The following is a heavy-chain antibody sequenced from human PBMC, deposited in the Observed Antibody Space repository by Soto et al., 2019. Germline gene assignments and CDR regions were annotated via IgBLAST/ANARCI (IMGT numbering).Heavy chain of an antibody. CDR3: ARDVYSYGIPPDAFDI. V-gene: IGHV3-30*03. Sequence: PGGSLRLSCAASGFRLRAYDMHWARQAPGKGPEWVALISYDGRNQDYADSVKGRFTISRDNSKNTLYLQMNSLRVEDTAVYYCARDVYSYGIPPDAFDIWGQGTMVTVSS. CDR1: GFRLRAYD. CDR2: ISYDGRNQ. D-gene: IGHD5-18*01. J-gene: IGHJ3*02.